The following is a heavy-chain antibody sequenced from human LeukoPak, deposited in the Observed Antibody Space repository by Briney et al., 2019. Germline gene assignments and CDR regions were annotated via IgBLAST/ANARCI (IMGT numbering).Heavy chain of an antibody. CDR3: ARGYCSGGSCPLDY. CDR1: GFTFSSYA. J-gene: IGHJ4*02. CDR2: ISSNGGST. Sequence: GGSLRLSCAASGFTFSSYAMHWVRQAPGKGLKYVSAISSNGGSTYYADSVKGRFTISRDNSKNTLYLQMGSLRAEDMAVYYCARGYCSGGSCPLDYWGQGTLVTVSS. V-gene: IGHV3-64*02. D-gene: IGHD2-15*01.